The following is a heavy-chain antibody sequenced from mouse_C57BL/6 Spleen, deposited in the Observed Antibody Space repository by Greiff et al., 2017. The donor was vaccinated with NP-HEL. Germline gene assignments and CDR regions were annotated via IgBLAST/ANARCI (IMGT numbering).Heavy chain of an antibody. D-gene: IGHD1-1*01. CDR2: ISSGSSTI. CDR1: GFTFSDYG. Sequence: VQLKESGGGLVKPGGSLKLSCAASGFTFSDYGMHWVRQAPEKGLEWVAYISSGSSTIYYADTVKGRFTISRDNAKNTLFLHMTSLRSEDTAMYYCARYDYYGSSRYWYFDVWGTGTTVTVSS. CDR3: ARYDYYGSSRYWYFDV. V-gene: IGHV5-17*01. J-gene: IGHJ1*03.